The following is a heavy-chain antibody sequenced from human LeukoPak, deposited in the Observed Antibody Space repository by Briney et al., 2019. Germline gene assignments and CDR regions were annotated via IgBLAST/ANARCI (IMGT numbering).Heavy chain of an antibody. CDR1: GGSISSYY. J-gene: IGHJ5*02. V-gene: IGHV4-59*01. CDR2: IYYSGST. Sequence: PETLSLTCTVSGGSISSYYWSWIRQPPGKGLEWIGYIYYSGSTNYNPSLKSRVTISVDTSKNQFSLKLSSVTAADTAVYYCARDISTGYCSGGSCSWGWFDPWGQGTLVTVSS. D-gene: IGHD2-15*01. CDR3: ARDISTGYCSGGSCSWGWFDP.